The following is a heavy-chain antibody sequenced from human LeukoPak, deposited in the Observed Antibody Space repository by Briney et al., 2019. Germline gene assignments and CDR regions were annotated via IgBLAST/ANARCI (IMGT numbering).Heavy chain of an antibody. CDR1: GFTFSDYY. V-gene: IGHV3-11*05. CDR3: ARDSGYCSSTSCHRGDAFDI. J-gene: IGHJ3*02. CDR2: ISSSSSYT. D-gene: IGHD2-2*02. Sequence: GGSLRLSCAASGFTFSDYYMSWIRQAHGKGLEWVSYISSSSSYTNYADSVKGRFTISRDNATNSLYLQMNSLRAEDTAVYYCARDSGYCSSTSCHRGDAFDIWGQGTMVTVSS.